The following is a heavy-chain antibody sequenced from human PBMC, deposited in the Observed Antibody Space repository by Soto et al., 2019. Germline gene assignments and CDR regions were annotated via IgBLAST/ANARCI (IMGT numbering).Heavy chain of an antibody. J-gene: IGHJ6*02. Sequence: GASVKVSCKASGGTFSSYAISWVRQAPGQGLEWMGGIIPIFGTANYAQKFQGRVTITADKSTSTAYMELSSLRSEDTAVYYCARLLGSIVVPAAIWADYYYYYGMDVWGQGTTVTVS. CDR2: IIPIFGTA. D-gene: IGHD2-2*01. V-gene: IGHV1-69*06. CDR3: ARLLGSIVVPAAIWADYYYYYGMDV. CDR1: GGTFSSYA.